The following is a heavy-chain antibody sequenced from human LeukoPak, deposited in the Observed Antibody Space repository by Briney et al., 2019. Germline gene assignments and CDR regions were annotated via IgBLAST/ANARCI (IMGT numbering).Heavy chain of an antibody. J-gene: IGHJ5*02. V-gene: IGHV6-1*01. Sequence: SQTLSLTCAISGDSVSSNSVTWNWIRQSPSKGLEWLGRTYYRSTWYNDYAVSVRGRITVNPDTSKNQFSLHLNSVTPEDTAVYYCARRLTQYDCFDPWGQGILVTVSS. D-gene: IGHD2-2*01. CDR3: ARRLTQYDCFDP. CDR1: GDSVSSNSVT. CDR2: TYYRSTWYN.